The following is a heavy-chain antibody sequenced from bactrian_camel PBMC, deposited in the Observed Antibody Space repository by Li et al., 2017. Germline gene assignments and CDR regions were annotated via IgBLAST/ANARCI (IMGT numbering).Heavy chain of an antibody. CDR2: ISSVGRST. V-gene: IGHV3S40*01. CDR1: GFTFSSVD. J-gene: IGHJ4*01. D-gene: IGHD3*01. CDR3: ARGPLRDGYDY. Sequence: VQMVESGGGLVQPGGSLRLSCAASGFTFSSVDMTWVRQAPGKGLEWVSAISSVGRSTFYADSVKGQFTISRDNAKNTLYLQMNDLKTEDTATYYCARGPLRDGYDYWGQGTQVTVS.